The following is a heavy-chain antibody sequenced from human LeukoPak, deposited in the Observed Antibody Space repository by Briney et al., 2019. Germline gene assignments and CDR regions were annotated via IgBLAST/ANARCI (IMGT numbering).Heavy chain of an antibody. CDR1: GFTVSSNY. D-gene: IGHD6-19*01. CDR3: XRXGVXQGGWYSFGY. Sequence: GGSLXLSCAASGFTVSSNYMSWVRQAPGKGLEWVSVIYSGGSTYYADSVKGRFTISRDNSKNTLYLQMNSMRAEDTAVYYCXRXGVXQGGWYSFGYWGQGTLVTVSS. CDR2: IYSGGST. J-gene: IGHJ4*02. V-gene: IGHV3-66*01.